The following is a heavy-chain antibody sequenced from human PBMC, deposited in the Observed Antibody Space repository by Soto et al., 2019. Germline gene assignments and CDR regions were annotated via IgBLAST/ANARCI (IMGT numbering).Heavy chain of an antibody. D-gene: IGHD3-9*01. Sequence: KPSETLSLTCTVSGGSISSGGYYWSWIRQHPGKGLEWIGYIYYSGSTYYNPSLKSRVTISVDTSKNQFSLKLSSVTAADTAVYYCARDSRHDILTGPDYWGQGTLVTVSS. J-gene: IGHJ4*02. CDR3: ARDSRHDILTGPDY. CDR2: IYYSGST. V-gene: IGHV4-31*03. CDR1: GGSISSGGYY.